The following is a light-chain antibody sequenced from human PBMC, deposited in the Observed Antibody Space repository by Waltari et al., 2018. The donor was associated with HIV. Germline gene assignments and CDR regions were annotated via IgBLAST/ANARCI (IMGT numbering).Light chain of an antibody. Sequence: IVLTQSPGTLSLSPGERPTLSRKASQGVSSNYLAWYQQKPGQAPSLLISGASDRTTGIPDRFSGSGSGTDFSLTISILVPEDFAVYYCPQYDTTPTFGGGTKVEIK. CDR1: QGVSSNY. CDR2: GAS. J-gene: IGKJ4*01. CDR3: PQYDTTPT. V-gene: IGKV3-20*01.